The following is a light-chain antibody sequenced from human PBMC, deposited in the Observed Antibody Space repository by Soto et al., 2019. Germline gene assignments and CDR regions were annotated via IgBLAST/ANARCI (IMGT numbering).Light chain of an antibody. CDR2: DAS. Sequence: EIVMTQSPATLSVSPGERSTLSCRASESVSSNLAWYQQKPGQAPRLLIYDASTRATAIPARFSGSGSGTAFTLTISSLQSEDFAVYHCQQYNKWPQTFGQGNKLEIK. V-gene: IGKV3-15*01. CDR3: QQYNKWPQT. CDR1: ESVSSN. J-gene: IGKJ2*01.